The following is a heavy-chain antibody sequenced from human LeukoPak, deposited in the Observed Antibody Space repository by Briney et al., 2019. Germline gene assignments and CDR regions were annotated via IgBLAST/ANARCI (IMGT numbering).Heavy chain of an antibody. V-gene: IGHV4-34*01. J-gene: IGHJ5*02. CDR1: GGSFSGYY. CDR2: INHSGST. CDR3: ARDSGTTGEVKFDP. D-gene: IGHD3-10*01. Sequence: SETLSLICAVYGGSFSGYYWSWIRQPPGKGLEWIGEINHSGSTNYNPSLKSRVTISVDTSKNQFSLKLRSVTAADTAVYYCARDSGTTGEVKFDPWGQGTLVTVSS.